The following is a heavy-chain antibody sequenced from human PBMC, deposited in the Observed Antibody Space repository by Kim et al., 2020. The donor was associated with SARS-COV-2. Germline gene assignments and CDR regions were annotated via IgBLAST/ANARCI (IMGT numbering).Heavy chain of an antibody. J-gene: IGHJ4*02. D-gene: IGHD5-12*01. CDR3: ARGWDSGQN. CDR1: GGSFSGYY. V-gene: IGHV4-34*01. CDR2: INHSGST. Sequence: SETLSLTCAVYGGSFSGYYWSWIRQPPGKGLEWIGEINHSGSTNYNPSLKSRVTISVDTSKNQFSLKLSSVTAADTAVYYCARGWDSGQNWGQGTLVTVSS.